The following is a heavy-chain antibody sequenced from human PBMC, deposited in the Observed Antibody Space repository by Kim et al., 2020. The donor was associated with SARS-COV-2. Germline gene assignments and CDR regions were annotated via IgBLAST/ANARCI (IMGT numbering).Heavy chain of an antibody. Sequence: YGDSVKGRFTIVRDNAKNTLYLQMNSLRAEDTAVYYCARRQFTSGWYYFDYWGQGTLVTVSS. J-gene: IGHJ4*02. D-gene: IGHD6-19*01. CDR3: ARRQFTSGWYYFDY. V-gene: IGHV3-74*01.